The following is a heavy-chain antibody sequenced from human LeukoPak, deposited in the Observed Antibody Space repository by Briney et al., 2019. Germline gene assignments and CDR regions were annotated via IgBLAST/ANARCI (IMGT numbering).Heavy chain of an antibody. CDR2: IRYDGSNK. CDR3: AKVRAGYYDFWSGSLPGHDAFDI. D-gene: IGHD3-3*01. J-gene: IGHJ3*02. Sequence: PGGPLRLSXAASGFTFSSYGMHWVRQAPGKGLEWVAFIRYDGSNKYYADSVKGRFTISRDNSKNTLYLQMNSQRAEDTAVYYCAKVRAGYYDFWSGSLPGHDAFDIWGQGTMVTVSS. V-gene: IGHV3-30*02. CDR1: GFTFSSYG.